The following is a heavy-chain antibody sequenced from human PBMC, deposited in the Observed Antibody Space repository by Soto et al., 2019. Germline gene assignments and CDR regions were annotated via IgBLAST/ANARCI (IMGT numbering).Heavy chain of an antibody. CDR2: MNPHSGNT. CDR3: ARVASGGTYYFDY. V-gene: IGHV1-8*01. Sequence: XYGKVSCKASGYRFTSYDINWVRQATGQGLEWMGWMNPHSGNTGFAQKFQGRLTMTRDTSKSTAYMEVSSLRSEDTTIFYCARVASGGTYYFDYWGQGTLVTVSS. CDR1: GYRFTSYD. D-gene: IGHD2-15*01. J-gene: IGHJ4*02.